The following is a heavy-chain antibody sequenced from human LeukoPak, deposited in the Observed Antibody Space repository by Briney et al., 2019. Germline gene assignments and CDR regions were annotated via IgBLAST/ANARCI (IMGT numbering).Heavy chain of an antibody. CDR1: GFTFSSYG. CDR3: ARSTGFSLDY. Sequence: GGSLRLSCAASGFTFSSYGMHWVRQAPGKGLEWVAVISYDGSNTYYADSVKGRFTISRDNAKNSLYLQMNSLRDEDTAVYYCARSTGFSLDYWGQGTLVTVSS. D-gene: IGHD2-8*02. CDR2: ISYDGSNT. J-gene: IGHJ4*02. V-gene: IGHV3-30*03.